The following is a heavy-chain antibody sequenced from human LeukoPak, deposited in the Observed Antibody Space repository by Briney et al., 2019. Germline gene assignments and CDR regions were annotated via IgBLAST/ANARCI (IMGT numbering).Heavy chain of an antibody. CDR2: TYYRSKWYN. Sequence: SQTLSLTCAISGDSVSSNSAAWNWIRQSPSRGLEWLGRTYYRSKWYNDYAVSVKSRITINPDTSKNQFSLQLNSVTPEDTAVYYCARDHPPGAVAGTDAFDIWGQGTMVTVSS. CDR1: GDSVSSNSAA. D-gene: IGHD6-19*01. CDR3: ARDHPPGAVAGTDAFDI. V-gene: IGHV6-1*01. J-gene: IGHJ3*02.